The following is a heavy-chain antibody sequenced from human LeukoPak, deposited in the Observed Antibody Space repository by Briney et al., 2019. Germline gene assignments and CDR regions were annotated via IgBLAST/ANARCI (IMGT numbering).Heavy chain of an antibody. V-gene: IGHV3-30*18. CDR2: ISYDGSNK. D-gene: IGHD3-22*01. Sequence: PGGSLRLSCAASGFTFNTYGMHWVRQAPGKGLEWVAVISYDGSNKYYADSVKGRFTISRDNSKNTLYLQLNSLRAEDTAVYYCAKPEDSTGYYYFDYWGQGALVTVSS. CDR1: GFTFNTYG. CDR3: AKPEDSTGYYYFDY. J-gene: IGHJ4*02.